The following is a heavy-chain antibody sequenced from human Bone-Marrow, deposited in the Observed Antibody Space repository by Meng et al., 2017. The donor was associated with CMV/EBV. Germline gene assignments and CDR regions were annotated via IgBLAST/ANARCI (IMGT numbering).Heavy chain of an antibody. CDR1: GLSISTRY. CDR2: IHYTWRA. J-gene: IGHJ4*01. V-gene: IGHV4-59*07. D-gene: IGHD1-1*01. Sequence: QVLLERSGPGLGKPSDTLSLTCRVSGLSISTRYWSWLRQTPGKGLEWIASIHYTWRADYSPSLKRRVTESVDTSESQLSLKLSSVTTADTAMYYCAERGGGYWGQGILV. CDR3: AERGGGY.